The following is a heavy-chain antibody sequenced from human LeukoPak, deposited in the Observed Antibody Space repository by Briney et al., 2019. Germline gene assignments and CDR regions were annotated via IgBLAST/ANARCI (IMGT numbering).Heavy chain of an antibody. J-gene: IGHJ6*02. D-gene: IGHD6-13*01. CDR3: ARAHRGSSSRPMDV. V-gene: IGHV3-74*01. Sequence: GGSLRLSCAASGFTFSSYWMHWVRQAPGKGLVWVSRINNDGSSTSYADSVKGRFTISRDNAKNTLYLQMNSLRAEDTAVYYCARAHRGSSSRPMDVWGQGTTVTVSS. CDR1: GFTFSSYW. CDR2: INNDGSST.